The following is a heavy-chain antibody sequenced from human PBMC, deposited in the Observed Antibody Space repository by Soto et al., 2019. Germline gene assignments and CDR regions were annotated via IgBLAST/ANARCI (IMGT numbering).Heavy chain of an antibody. CDR1: GGSISSYY. J-gene: IGHJ4*02. V-gene: IGHV4-59*08. D-gene: IGHD3-16*01. CDR2: IYYSGST. CDR3: ARRWGDYFDY. Sequence: QVQLQESGPGLVKPSETLSLTCTVSGGSISSYYWSWIRQPPGKGLEWIGYIYYSGSTNYNPSLKSRVIISVDTSKNQFSLKLSSVTAADTAVYYCARRWGDYFDYWGQGTLVTVSS.